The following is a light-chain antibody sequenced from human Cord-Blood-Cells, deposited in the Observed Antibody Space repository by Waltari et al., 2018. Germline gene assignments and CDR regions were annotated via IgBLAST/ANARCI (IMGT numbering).Light chain of an antibody. Sequence: IQMTQSPSSLSASVGDRVTITCRASQSISSYLNWYQQKPGKAPKLLIYAASSLQSGVSSRFSGSGSWTDFTLTISSLQPEDFATYYCQQSYSTPLTFGRGTKVEIK. CDR2: AAS. J-gene: IGKJ4*01. CDR1: QSISSY. CDR3: QQSYSTPLT. V-gene: IGKV1-39*01.